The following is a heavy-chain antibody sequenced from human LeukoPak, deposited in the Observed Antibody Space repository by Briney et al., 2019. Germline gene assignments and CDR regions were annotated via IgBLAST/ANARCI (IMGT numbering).Heavy chain of an antibody. CDR2: IGTAGDT. CDR1: AFTFSSYD. D-gene: IGHD4-23*01. Sequence: PGGSLRLSCAASAFTFSSYDVHSVRHATGKGLEWVSAIGTAGDTYYPGSVKGRFTISRENAKNSLYLQMNSLRAGDTAVYYCARAIPDYGGNSGAFDIWGQGTMVTVSS. CDR3: ARAIPDYGGNSGAFDI. V-gene: IGHV3-13*01. J-gene: IGHJ3*02.